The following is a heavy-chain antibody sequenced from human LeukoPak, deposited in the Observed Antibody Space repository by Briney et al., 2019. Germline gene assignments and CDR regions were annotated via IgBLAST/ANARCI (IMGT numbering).Heavy chain of an antibody. CDR2: IYHSGST. CDR1: GYSISSGYY. D-gene: IGHD1-26*01. CDR3: ARKSGSYSPKQNAFDI. J-gene: IGHJ3*02. V-gene: IGHV4-38-2*01. Sequence: PSETLSLTCAVSGYSISSGYYWGWIRPPPGKGLEWIGSIYHSGSTYYNPSLKSRVTISVDTSKNQFSLKLSSVTAADTAVYYCARKSGSYSPKQNAFDIWGQGTMVTVSS.